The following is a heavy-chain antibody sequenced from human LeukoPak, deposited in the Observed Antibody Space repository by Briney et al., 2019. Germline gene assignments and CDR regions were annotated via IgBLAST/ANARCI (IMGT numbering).Heavy chain of an antibody. D-gene: IGHD2-21*02. CDR1: GFTFSSYG. J-gene: IGHJ4*02. CDR3: ARDLAHIVVVTAIRGFDY. CDR2: IWYDGSNK. Sequence: GGSLRLSCAASGFTFSSYGMHWVRQGPGKGLEWVAVIWYDGSNKYYADSVKGRFTISRDNSKNTLYLQMNSLRAEDTAVYYCARDLAHIVVVTAIRGFDYWGQGTLVTVSS. V-gene: IGHV3-33*01.